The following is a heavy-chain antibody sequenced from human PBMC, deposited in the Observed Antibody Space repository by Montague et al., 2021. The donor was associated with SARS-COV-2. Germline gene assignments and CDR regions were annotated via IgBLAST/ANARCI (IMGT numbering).Heavy chain of an antibody. CDR3: AARADYYYGMDV. J-gene: IGHJ6*02. CDR1: GFTVSRNN. V-gene: IGHV3-66*01. CDR2: IYSGGST. Sequence: SLRLSCAASGFTVSRNNMSWVRQAPGKGLEWVSVIYSGGSTQYADPVKGRFTISRDKSNYTLYLQMNSLRAEDTAVYYCAARADYYYGMDVWGQGTSVTVSS.